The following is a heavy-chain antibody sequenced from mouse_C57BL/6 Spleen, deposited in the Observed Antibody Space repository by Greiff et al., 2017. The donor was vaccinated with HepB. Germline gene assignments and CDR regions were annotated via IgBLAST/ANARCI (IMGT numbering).Heavy chain of an antibody. CDR2: IDPETGGT. CDR1: GYTFTDYE. CDR3: TIPYYGSRKTWFAY. V-gene: IGHV1-15*01. J-gene: IGHJ3*01. D-gene: IGHD1-1*01. Sequence: VQLQQSGAELVRPGASVTLSCKASGYTFTDYEMHWVKQTPVHGLEWIGAIDPETGGTAYNQKFKGKAILTADKSSSKAYMELRSLTSEDSAVYYCTIPYYGSRKTWFAYWGQGTLVTVSA.